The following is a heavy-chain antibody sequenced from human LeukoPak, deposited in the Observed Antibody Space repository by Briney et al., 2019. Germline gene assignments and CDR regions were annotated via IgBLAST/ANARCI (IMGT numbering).Heavy chain of an antibody. CDR3: ARGYYDGSGYYVY. V-gene: IGHV3-30*02. CDR1: GFTFSSYG. CDR2: IRYDGSNK. Sequence: GGSLRLSCAASGFTFSSYGMHWVRQAPGKGLEWVAFIRYDGSNKYYADSVKGRFTISRDNSKNTLYLQMNSLRSDDTAVYYCARGYYDGSGYYVYWGQGTLVTVSS. J-gene: IGHJ4*02. D-gene: IGHD3-22*01.